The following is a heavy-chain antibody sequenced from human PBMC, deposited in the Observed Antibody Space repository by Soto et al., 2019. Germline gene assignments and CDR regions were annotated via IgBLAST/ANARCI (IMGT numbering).Heavy chain of an antibody. CDR3: TCCGHDYKIDN. V-gene: IGHV4-4*02. J-gene: IGHJ4*02. CDR1: GVSISSRSW. D-gene: IGHD2-21*01. CDR2: MYHNGGS. Sequence: QVQLQESGPGLLKPSETLSLTCAVSGVSISSRSWWTWVRQPPGKGLEWIGEMYHNGGSNYNPSLKSRVAISTDPSKNHFSLTLTSVTAADTAMYYCTCCGHDYKIDNWGQGSVVTVSS.